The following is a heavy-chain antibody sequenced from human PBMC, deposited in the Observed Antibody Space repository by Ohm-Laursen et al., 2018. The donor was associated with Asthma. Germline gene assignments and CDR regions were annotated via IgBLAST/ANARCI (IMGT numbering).Heavy chain of an antibody. CDR1: GSTFSRYS. D-gene: IGHD4-11*01. Sequence: GSLRLSCSASGSTFSRYSIHWVRQVPGKGLEWVASISTASTFIYYADSVKGRFTISRDNSKNTLYLQMNSLRGEDTAVYYCARFGRDYRSHGMDVWGQGTTVTVSS. CDR2: ISTASTFI. CDR3: ARFGRDYRSHGMDV. J-gene: IGHJ6*02. V-gene: IGHV3-21*04.